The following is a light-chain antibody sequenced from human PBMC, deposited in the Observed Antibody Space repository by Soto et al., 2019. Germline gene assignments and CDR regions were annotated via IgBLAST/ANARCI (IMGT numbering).Light chain of an antibody. CDR1: SSDVGGYNY. CDR2: EVS. CDR3: ASYTSSSSYV. V-gene: IGLV2-14*01. Sequence: ALTQPASVSGSPGQSITISCTGTSSDVGGYNYVSWYQQHPGNAPKLMIYEVSNRPSGVSNRFSGSKSGNTASLTISGLQAEDEADDYCASYTSSSSYVFGTGTKVTVL. J-gene: IGLJ1*01.